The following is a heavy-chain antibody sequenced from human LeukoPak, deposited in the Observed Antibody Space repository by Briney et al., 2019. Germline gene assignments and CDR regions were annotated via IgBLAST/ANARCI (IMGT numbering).Heavy chain of an antibody. Sequence: VASVKVSCKASGYTFTSYDINWVRQATGQGLEWMGWMNPNSGNTGYAQKFQGRVTMTRNTSISTAYMELSSLRSEDTAVYYCARGKPRYYDFWSGYYHYYYYGMDVWGQGTTVTVSS. CDR1: GYTFTSYD. D-gene: IGHD3-3*01. CDR2: MNPNSGNT. V-gene: IGHV1-8*01. J-gene: IGHJ6*02. CDR3: ARGKPRYYDFWSGYYHYYYYGMDV.